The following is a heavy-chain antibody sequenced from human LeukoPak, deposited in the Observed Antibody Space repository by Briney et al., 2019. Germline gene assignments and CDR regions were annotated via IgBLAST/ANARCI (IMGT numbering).Heavy chain of an antibody. J-gene: IGHJ4*02. D-gene: IGHD2-2*01. CDR2: ICSGGST. CDR3: ARDASRHNYLDY. V-gene: IGHV3-66*02. CDR1: GFTVSSNY. Sequence: GGSLRLSCAASGFTVSSNYMSWVRQAPGKGLEWVSVICSGGSTYYADSVKGRFTISRDNSKNTLYLQMNSLRAEDTAVYYCARDASRHNYLDYWGQGTLVTVSS.